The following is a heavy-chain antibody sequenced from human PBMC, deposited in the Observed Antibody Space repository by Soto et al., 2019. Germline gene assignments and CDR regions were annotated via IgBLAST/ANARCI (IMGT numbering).Heavy chain of an antibody. CDR2: IYYSGST. D-gene: IGHD2-2*01. J-gene: IGHJ5*02. CDR3: ARGGGCSSTSCRRNWFDP. Sequence: SETLSLTXTVSGGSISSYYWSWIRQPPGKGLEWIGYIYYSGSTNYNPSLKSRVTISVDTSKNQFSLKLSSVTAADTAVYYCARGGGCSSTSCRRNWFDPWGQGTLVTVSS. CDR1: GGSISSYY. V-gene: IGHV4-59*01.